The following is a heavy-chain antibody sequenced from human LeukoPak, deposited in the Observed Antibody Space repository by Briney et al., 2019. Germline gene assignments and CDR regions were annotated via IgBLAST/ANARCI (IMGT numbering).Heavy chain of an antibody. CDR1: GFNFRDAA. V-gene: IGHV3-23*01. CDR3: AKDIQLST. D-gene: IGHD5-24*01. CDR2: IASNGANS. Sequence: PGGSLRLSCAASGFNFRDAAMTWVRQAPGKGLEWVSLIASNGANSYYAESVKGRFSISRDNSKNMLSLQMTSLRVEDTARYYCAKDIQLSTWGLGTVVTVSS. J-gene: IGHJ3*01.